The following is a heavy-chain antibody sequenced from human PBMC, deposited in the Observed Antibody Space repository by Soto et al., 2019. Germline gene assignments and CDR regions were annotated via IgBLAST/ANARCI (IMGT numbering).Heavy chain of an antibody. J-gene: IGHJ6*02. V-gene: IGHV3-30*18. CDR1: GFTFSSYG. D-gene: IGHD6-19*01. CDR3: AKDQALGGSSGWYWPLYGMDV. CDR2: ISYDGSNK. Sequence: GGSLRLSCAASGFTFSSYGMHWVRQAPGKGLEWVAVISYDGSNKYYADSVKGRFTISRDNSKNTLYLQMNSLRAEDTAVYYCAKDQALGGSSGWYWPLYGMDVWGQGTTVTVSS.